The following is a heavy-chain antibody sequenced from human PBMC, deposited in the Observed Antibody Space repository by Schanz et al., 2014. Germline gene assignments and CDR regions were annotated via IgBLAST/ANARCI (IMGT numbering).Heavy chain of an antibody. CDR2: IIPIHGIV. CDR1: GGTFSTYP. V-gene: IGHV1-69*02. J-gene: IGHJ4*02. Sequence: QVQLVQSGAEVKKPGSSVKVSCKASGGTFSTYPINWLRQAPGQGLEWMGRIIPIHGIVNYAQRFQDRVRITADTSTNTADMELSSLTSEDTAVHYCARGRGCYDYWGQGTLVTVSS. CDR3: ARGRGCYDY. D-gene: IGHD2-21*01.